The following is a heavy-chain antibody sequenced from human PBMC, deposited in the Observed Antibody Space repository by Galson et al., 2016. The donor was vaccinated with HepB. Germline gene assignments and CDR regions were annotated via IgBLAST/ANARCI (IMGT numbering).Heavy chain of an antibody. CDR1: GFTFSSYA. CDR3: AKWSDAAATY. D-gene: IGHD6-13*01. J-gene: IGHJ4*02. V-gene: IGHV3-23*01. Sequence: SLRLSCAASGFTFSSYAMTWVRQAPGKRLEWVSAISGSGDTTYYADSVKGRFSISRDNSKNTLYLQMSSLIAEDTAVYYCAKWSDAAATYWGQGALVTVSS. CDR2: ISGSGDTT.